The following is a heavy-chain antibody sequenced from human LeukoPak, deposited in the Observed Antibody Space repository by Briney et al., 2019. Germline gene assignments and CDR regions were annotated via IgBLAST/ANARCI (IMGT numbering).Heavy chain of an antibody. CDR1: GFTFSNYA. CDR2: ISGVGSNT. J-gene: IGHJ4*02. D-gene: IGHD1-1*01. V-gene: IGHV3-23*01. CDR3: ATLVGTGTTPSYY. Sequence: GGSLRLSCAASGFTFSNYAMTWVRQAPRKGLEWVSVISGVGSNTHYADSVKGRFTLSRDNSQNTRSLQMNSPRAESTGIDFSATLVGTGTTPSYYWGQGTVVSVSS.